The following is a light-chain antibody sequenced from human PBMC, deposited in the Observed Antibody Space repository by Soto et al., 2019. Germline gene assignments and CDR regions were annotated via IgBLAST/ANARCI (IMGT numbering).Light chain of an antibody. CDR3: AAWDDSLSGQV. CDR1: SSNIGSNY. V-gene: IGLV1-47*02. Sequence: QAVVTQPPSASGTPGQRVTISCSGSSSNIGSNYVYWYQQLPGTAPKLLIYSNNQRPSGVPDRFSGSKSGTSASLAISGLRSEDEADYYCAAWDDSLSGQVFGTGTKVTVL. CDR2: SNN. J-gene: IGLJ1*01.